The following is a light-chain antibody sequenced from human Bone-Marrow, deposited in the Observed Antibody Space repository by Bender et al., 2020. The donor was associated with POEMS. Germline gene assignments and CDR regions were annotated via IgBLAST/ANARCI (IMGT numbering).Light chain of an antibody. CDR2: SSH. Sequence: QSVLTQPPSASGTPGQRVTIFCSGGSSNIGAHAVNWYQHLPGTAPNLLIYSSHRRPSEVPDRFSDSRSGTSASLAISGLQSEDEADYYCAVWDDSLNGWVFGGGTKLTVL. V-gene: IGLV1-44*01. J-gene: IGLJ3*02. CDR1: SSNIGAHA. CDR3: AVWDDSLNGWV.